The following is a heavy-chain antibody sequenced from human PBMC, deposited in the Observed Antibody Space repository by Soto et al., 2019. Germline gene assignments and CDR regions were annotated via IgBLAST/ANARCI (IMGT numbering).Heavy chain of an antibody. CDR2: ISAYNGDT. V-gene: IGHV1-18*01. CDR1: GYTFTNYG. J-gene: IGHJ6*03. CDR3: ARVRRLVGYFYYDMEV. Sequence: QVQLLQSGAEVKKPGASVKVSCKASGYTFTNYGITWVRQAPGQGLEWMGWISAYNGDTHYTQRLQGRVTMTTDTSTRTAYMELRGLRSDDTAVYYCARVRRLVGYFYYDMEVWGKGTTVTVSS. D-gene: IGHD6-6*01.